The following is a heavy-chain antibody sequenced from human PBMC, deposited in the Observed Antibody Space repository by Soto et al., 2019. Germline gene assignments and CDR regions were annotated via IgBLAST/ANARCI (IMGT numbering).Heavy chain of an antibody. Sequence: GASVKVSCSASGGTVSSYAVGWVRRAPGQGLEWMGGIIPIFGTANYAQKFQGRVTITADESTSTAYMELNSLKTEDTAVFYCTTVWKGEAAFDHWGQGTLVPVSS. CDR3: TTVWKGEAAFDH. CDR1: GGTVSSYA. J-gene: IGHJ4*02. D-gene: IGHD6-13*01. CDR2: IIPIFGTA. V-gene: IGHV1-69*13.